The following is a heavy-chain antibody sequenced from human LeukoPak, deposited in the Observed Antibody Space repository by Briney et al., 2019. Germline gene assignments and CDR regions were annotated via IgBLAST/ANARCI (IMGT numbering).Heavy chain of an antibody. CDR2: ISSSSSYI. J-gene: IGHJ4*02. D-gene: IGHD6-13*01. CDR1: GFTFSSYS. Sequence: GGSLRLSCAASGFTFSSYSMNWVRQAPGKGLEWVSSISSSSSYIYYADSAKGRFTIPRDNAKNSLYLQMNSLRAEDTAVYYCARALAAAGTDYWGQGTLVTVSS. V-gene: IGHV3-21*01. CDR3: ARALAAAGTDY.